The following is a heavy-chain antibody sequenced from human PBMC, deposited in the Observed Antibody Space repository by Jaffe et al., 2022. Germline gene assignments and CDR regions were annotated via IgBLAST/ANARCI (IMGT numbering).Heavy chain of an antibody. J-gene: IGHJ5*01. Sequence: QVQLVQSGAAVGKPGSSVKVSCRASGDAFTSYTITWVRQAPGLGLEWMGRIIPLLDVTNYAQKFQGRVTITADKSTSTAYMELSNLRSEDAAVYYCARDQGYYNDDSASSWDSWGQGTLVIVSS. V-gene: IGHV1-69*02. CDR2: IIPLLDVT. CDR3: ARDQGYYNDDSASSWDS. D-gene: IGHD3-10*01. CDR1: GDAFTSYT.